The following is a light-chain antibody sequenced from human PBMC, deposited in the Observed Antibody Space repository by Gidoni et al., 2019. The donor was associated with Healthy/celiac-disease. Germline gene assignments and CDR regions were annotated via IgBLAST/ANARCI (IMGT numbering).Light chain of an antibody. CDR2: AAS. J-gene: IGKJ5*01. Sequence: DIQMTQFPSSLSASVGDRVTITCRASQSISSYLNWYQQKPGKAPKLLIYAASSLQSGVPSRCSGSASRADFTLTISSLQPEDVATYYCQRCNSTLTFGRGTRLEIK. CDR1: QSISSY. CDR3: QRCNSTLT. V-gene: IGKV1-39*01.